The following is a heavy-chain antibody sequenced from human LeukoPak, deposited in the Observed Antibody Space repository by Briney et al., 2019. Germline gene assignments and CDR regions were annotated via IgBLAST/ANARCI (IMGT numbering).Heavy chain of an antibody. CDR3: ARWEDIVVVPAARGAFDI. J-gene: IGHJ3*02. D-gene: IGHD2-2*01. CDR2: IYPGDSDT. CDR1: GYSFTSYW. Sequence: PGESLKISCKGSGYSFTSYWIGWVRQMPGKGLEWMGIIYPGDSDTRYSPSFQGQVTTSADKSISTAYLQWSSLKASDTAMYYCARWEDIVVVPAARGAFDIWGQGTMVTVSS. V-gene: IGHV5-51*01.